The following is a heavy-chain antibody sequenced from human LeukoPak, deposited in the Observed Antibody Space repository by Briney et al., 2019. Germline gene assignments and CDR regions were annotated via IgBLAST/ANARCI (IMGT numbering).Heavy chain of an antibody. D-gene: IGHD3-10*01. CDR2: IYYSGST. CDR3: ARVRDYYGSGSYWGYNWFDP. J-gene: IGHJ5*02. CDR1: GGSISSGGYY. V-gene: IGHV4-31*03. Sequence: PSKTLSLTCTVSGGSISSGGYYWSWIRQHPGKGLEWIGYIYYSGSTYYNPSLKSRVTISVDTSKSQFSLKLSSVTAADTAVYYCARVRDYYGSGSYWGYNWFDPWGQGTLVTVSS.